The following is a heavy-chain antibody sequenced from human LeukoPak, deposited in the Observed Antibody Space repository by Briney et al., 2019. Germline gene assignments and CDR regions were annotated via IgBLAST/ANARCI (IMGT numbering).Heavy chain of an antibody. Sequence: GGSLRLSCAASGFTFSGYAMSWVRQAPGKGLEWVSAVSGSGGSTHYTDSVKGRFTISRDNSKNTLYLQMNSLRAEDTAVYYCAKVAYSSGWYWFDPWGQGTLVTVSS. J-gene: IGHJ5*02. CDR3: AKVAYSSGWYWFDP. D-gene: IGHD6-19*01. V-gene: IGHV3-23*01. CDR1: GFTFSGYA. CDR2: VSGSGGST.